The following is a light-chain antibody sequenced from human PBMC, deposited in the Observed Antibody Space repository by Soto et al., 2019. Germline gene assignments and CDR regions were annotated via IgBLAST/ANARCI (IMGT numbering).Light chain of an antibody. J-gene: IGKJ5*01. Sequence: DLQMTQSPSSLSASVGDRVTITCRASQSISTYLHWYQQKPGKAPKLLIYGTSNLQSGVPSRFSGSGSGTHFLLTISSLQPEDFAIYYCQQSFSTITFGQGTRLEIK. CDR3: QQSFSTIT. CDR1: QSISTY. CDR2: GTS. V-gene: IGKV1-39*01.